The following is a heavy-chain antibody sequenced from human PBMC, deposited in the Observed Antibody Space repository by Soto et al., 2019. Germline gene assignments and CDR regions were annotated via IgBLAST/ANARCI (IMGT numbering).Heavy chain of an antibody. D-gene: IGHD5-12*01. V-gene: IGHV4-59*08. CDR1: GGSISSYC. Sequence: SETLSLTCTVSGGSISSYCWSWIRQPPGKGLEWIGYIYYSGSTNYNPSLKSRVTISVDTSKNQFSLKLSSVTAADTAVYYCARHKYSGYDFGVFDYWGQGTLVTVSS. CDR3: ARHKYSGYDFGVFDY. CDR2: IYYSGST. J-gene: IGHJ4*02.